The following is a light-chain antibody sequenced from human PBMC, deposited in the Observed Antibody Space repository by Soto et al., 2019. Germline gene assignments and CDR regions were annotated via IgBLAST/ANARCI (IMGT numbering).Light chain of an antibody. CDR1: QSVSKY. CDR3: QQRRN. V-gene: IGKV3-11*01. CDR2: YVF. Sequence: EIVLTQSPATLSLSPGERAPLSCRASQSVSKYLAWYQQKPGQAPRLLIYYVFNRATGIPARFSGSGSGTDFTLTISSLEPEDLAVYYYQQRRNFDRGTRLEIK. J-gene: IGKJ5*01.